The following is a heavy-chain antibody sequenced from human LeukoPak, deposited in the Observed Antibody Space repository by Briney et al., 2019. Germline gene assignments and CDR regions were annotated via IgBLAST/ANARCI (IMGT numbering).Heavy chain of an antibody. CDR3: ARDLSMIVDYGFDY. CDR1: GYTFTGYY. D-gene: IGHD3-22*01. J-gene: IGHJ4*02. CDR2: INPNSGGT. Sequence: ASVKVSCTASGYTFTGYYMHWVRQAPGQGLEWMGWINPNSGGTNYAQKFQGRVTMTRDTSISTAYMELSRLRSDDTAVYYCARDLSMIVDYGFDYWGQGTLVTVSS. V-gene: IGHV1-2*02.